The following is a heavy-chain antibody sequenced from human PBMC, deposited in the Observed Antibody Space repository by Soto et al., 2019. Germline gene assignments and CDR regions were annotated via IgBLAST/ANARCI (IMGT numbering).Heavy chain of an antibody. CDR2: IYYSGST. CDR3: ARGRVPAAIRSPYYYGMDV. V-gene: IGHV4-31*03. J-gene: IGHJ6*02. CDR1: GGSISSGGYY. Sequence: SETLSPTCTVSGGSISSGGYYWSWIRQHPGKGLEWIGYIYYSGSTYYNPSLKSRVTISVDTSKNQFSLKLSSVTAADTAVYYCARGRVPAAIRSPYYYGMDVWGQGTTVTVSS. D-gene: IGHD2-2*01.